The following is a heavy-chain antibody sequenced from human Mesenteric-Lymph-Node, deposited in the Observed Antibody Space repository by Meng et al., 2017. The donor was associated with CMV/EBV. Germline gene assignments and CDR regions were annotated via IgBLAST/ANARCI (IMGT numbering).Heavy chain of an antibody. Sequence: LSCAASGFTFSNFWMAWVRQAPGMGLEWVATIKNDGSEKYYVDSVKGRFTISRDNAGNSLYLQMNSLRAEDTAVFYCARDVNWGYFDYWGQGTLVTVSS. CDR2: IKNDGSEK. J-gene: IGHJ4*02. V-gene: IGHV3-7*01. CDR1: GFTFSNFW. CDR3: ARDVNWGYFDY. D-gene: IGHD7-27*01.